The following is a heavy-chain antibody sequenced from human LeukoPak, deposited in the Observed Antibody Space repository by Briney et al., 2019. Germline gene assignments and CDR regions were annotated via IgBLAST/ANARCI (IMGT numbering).Heavy chain of an antibody. CDR2: IYYSGST. V-gene: IGHV4-59*01. CDR1: GGSISSYY. CDR3: ARAPGSYDSSGYLYWYFDL. Sequence: PSETLSLTCTVSGGSISSYYWSWIRQPPGKGLEWIGYIYYSGSTNYNPSLKSRATISVDMSKNQFSLKLTSVTAADTAVYFCARAPGSYDSSGYLYWYFDLWGRGTLVTVSS. J-gene: IGHJ2*01. D-gene: IGHD3-22*01.